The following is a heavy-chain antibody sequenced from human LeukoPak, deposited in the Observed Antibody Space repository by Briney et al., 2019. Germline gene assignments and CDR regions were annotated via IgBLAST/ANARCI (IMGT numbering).Heavy chain of an antibody. V-gene: IGHV3-43*02. CDR1: GFTFDDYA. Sequence: GGTLRLSCAASGFTFDDYAMHWVRQAPGKGLEWVSLISGDGTRTYYADSVKGRFTISRDNSKNSLYLQMNSLRTADTALYYCAKVPDYGDFIFDYWGQGTLVTVSS. CDR3: AKVPDYGDFIFDY. CDR2: ISGDGTRT. J-gene: IGHJ4*02. D-gene: IGHD4-17*01.